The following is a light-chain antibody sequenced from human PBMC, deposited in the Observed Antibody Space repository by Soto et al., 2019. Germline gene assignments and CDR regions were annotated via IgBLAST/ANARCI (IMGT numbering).Light chain of an antibody. CDR1: QSISSY. J-gene: IGKJ1*01. V-gene: IGKV1-39*01. Sequence: DIQMTHSPSSLSASVGDRVTITCRASQSISSYLNWYQFKPGKAPKLLIYATSSLQSGVPSRFTGSGSGTDFTLTIRGLQPDDFATYYCHQTYSTPQTFGQGTKV. CDR2: ATS. CDR3: HQTYSTPQT.